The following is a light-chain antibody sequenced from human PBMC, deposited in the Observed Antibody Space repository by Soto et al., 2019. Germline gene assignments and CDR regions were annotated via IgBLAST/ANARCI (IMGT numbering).Light chain of an antibody. CDR3: GTWDNSLSAGV. CDR1: SSNIERNT. Sequence: QSVLAQAPSASETPVQRVTISCSGGSSNIERNTVNWYQQLPGTAPKLLIYSNNRRPSGVPDRFSGSKSGTSATLGITGLQTGDEADYYCGTWDNSLSAGVFGTGTKVTVL. CDR2: SNN. J-gene: IGLJ1*01. V-gene: IGLV1-44*01.